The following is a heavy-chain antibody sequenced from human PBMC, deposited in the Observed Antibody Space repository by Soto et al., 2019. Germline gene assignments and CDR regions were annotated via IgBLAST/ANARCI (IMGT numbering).Heavy chain of an antibody. D-gene: IGHD3-10*01. J-gene: IGHJ4*02. Sequence: KESGPTLVKPAQTLTLTCTVSGFSLSTSGEGVVWIRQPPGEALEWLALIYWDDDRRYSPSLKSRLTITKDTPKNQVVLTMTNMDPVDTATYYCAHRLRNDGSFDYWGQGTLVTVSS. V-gene: IGHV2-5*02. CDR3: AHRLRNDGSFDY. CDR2: IYWDDDR. CDR1: GFSLSTSGEG.